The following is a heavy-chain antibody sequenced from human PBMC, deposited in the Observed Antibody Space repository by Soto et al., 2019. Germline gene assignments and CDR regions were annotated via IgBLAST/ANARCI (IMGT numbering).Heavy chain of an antibody. J-gene: IGHJ6*02. Sequence: QVQLVESGGGVVQPGRSLRLSCAASGFTFSSYAMHWARQAPGKGLEWVAVISYDGSNKYYADSVKGRFTISRDNSKNTLYLQMNSLRAEDTAVYYCAREYSSSWYYYYGMDVWGQGTTVTVSS. V-gene: IGHV3-30-3*01. CDR2: ISYDGSNK. CDR3: AREYSSSWYYYYGMDV. D-gene: IGHD6-13*01. CDR1: GFTFSSYA.